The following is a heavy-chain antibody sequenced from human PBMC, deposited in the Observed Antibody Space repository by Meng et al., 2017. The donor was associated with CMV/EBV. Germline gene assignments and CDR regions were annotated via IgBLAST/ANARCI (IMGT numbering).Heavy chain of an antibody. CDR2: MNPNSGNT. Sequence: ASVKVSCKASGYTFTSYDINWVRQATGQGLGWMGWMNPNSGNTGYAQKFQGRVTITRNTSISTAYMELSSLRSEDTAVYYCARDCSSTSCYMEELNWFDPWGQGTLVTVSS. CDR1: GYTFTSYD. J-gene: IGHJ5*02. CDR3: ARDCSSTSCYMEELNWFDP. D-gene: IGHD2-2*02. V-gene: IGHV1-8*03.